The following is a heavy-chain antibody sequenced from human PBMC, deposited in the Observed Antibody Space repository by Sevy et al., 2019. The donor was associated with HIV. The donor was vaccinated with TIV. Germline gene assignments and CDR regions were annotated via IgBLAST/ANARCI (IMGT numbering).Heavy chain of an antibody. V-gene: IGHV1-69*13. CDR2: IIPILGTV. J-gene: IGHJ4*02. D-gene: IGHD6-19*01. CDR1: GGTFSSYG. Sequence: ASVKVSCKASGGTFSSYGISWVRQAPGQGLEWVGGIIPILGTVNYAQKFQGRVTITVAESTKTASMELGSPGFEDRAVYDCARGGGNGWYYFDYWGQETLVTVSS. CDR3: ARGGGNGWYYFDY.